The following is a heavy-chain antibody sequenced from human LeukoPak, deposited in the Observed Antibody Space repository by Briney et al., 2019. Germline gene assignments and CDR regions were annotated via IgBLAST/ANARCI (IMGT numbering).Heavy chain of an antibody. Sequence: GGSLRLSCAASGFTFSNYGIHWVRQAPGKGLEWVAVIWYDGSNKDYADSVKGRLTISRDNSKNTLYLQMNSLRAEDTAVYYCAGERRDAFDIWGEGTMVTVSS. V-gene: IGHV3-33*01. CDR1: GFTFSNYG. J-gene: IGHJ3*02. CDR2: IWYDGSNK. CDR3: AGERRDAFDI.